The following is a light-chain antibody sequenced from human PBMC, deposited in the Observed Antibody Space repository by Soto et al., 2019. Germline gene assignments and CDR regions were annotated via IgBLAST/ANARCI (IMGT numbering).Light chain of an antibody. V-gene: IGLV2-14*02. J-gene: IGLJ1*01. CDR1: ISDVGSYDL. CDR3: SSYTTTSNHV. CDR2: QVS. Sequence: QSALTQPASVSGSPGQSITISCTGSISDVGSYDLVSWYQQHPGKAPKLMIYQVSRRPSGVSNRFFGSKSGNTASLAISGLQPEDEADYYCSSYTTTSNHVFGTGTKVTVL.